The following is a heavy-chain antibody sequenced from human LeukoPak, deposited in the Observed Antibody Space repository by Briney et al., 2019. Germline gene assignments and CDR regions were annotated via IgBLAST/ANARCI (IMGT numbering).Heavy chain of an antibody. V-gene: IGHV4-38-2*02. CDR3: ARDRGDYGDYHGLWFDP. D-gene: IGHD4-17*01. J-gene: IGHJ5*02. CDR1: GYSISSGYY. Sequence: SETLSLTCAVSGYSISSGYYWGWIRQPPGKGLEWIGSIYHSGSTYYNPSLKSRVTISVDTSKNQFSLKLSSVTAADTAVYYCARDRGDYGDYHGLWFDPWGQGTLVTVSS. CDR2: IYHSGST.